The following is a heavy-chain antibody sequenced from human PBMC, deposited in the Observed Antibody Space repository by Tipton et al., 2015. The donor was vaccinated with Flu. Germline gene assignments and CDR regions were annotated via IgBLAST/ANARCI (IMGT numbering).Heavy chain of an antibody. CDR1: GDSISSDYY. CDR3: ARRDYSNYVSDPKSWFDP. J-gene: IGHJ5*02. V-gene: IGHV4-38-2*01. D-gene: IGHD4-11*01. CDR2: VSRTGSA. Sequence: TLSLTCAVSGDSISSDYYWGWIRQFPGKVLEWIGTVSRTGSAINNPSLKSRVTISIDTNKNQFSLKMKFVTAPDMAVYYCARRDYSNYVSDPKSWFDPWGQGTLVTVSS.